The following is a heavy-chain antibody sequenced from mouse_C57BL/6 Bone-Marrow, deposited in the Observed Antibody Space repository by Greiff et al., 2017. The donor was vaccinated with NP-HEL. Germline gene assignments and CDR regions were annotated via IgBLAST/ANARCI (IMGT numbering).Heavy chain of an antibody. CDR2: INPGSGGT. CDR1: GYAFTNYL. V-gene: IGHV1-54*01. D-gene: IGHD2-5*01. J-gene: IGHJ2*01. Sequence: QVQLQQSGAELVRPGTSVKVSCKASGYAFTNYLIEWVKQRPGQALEWIGVINPGSGGTNYNEKFKGKATLTADKSSSTAYMQLSSLTSEDSAVYFCARSRGYSNYPLFDYWGQGTTLTVSS. CDR3: ARSRGYSNYPLFDY.